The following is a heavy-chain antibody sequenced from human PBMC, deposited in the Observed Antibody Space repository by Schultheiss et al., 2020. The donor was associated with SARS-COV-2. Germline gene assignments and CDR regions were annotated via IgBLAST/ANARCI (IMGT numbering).Heavy chain of an antibody. CDR1: GFAFSSYG. J-gene: IGHJ4*02. Sequence: GGSLRLSCAASGFAFSSYGMHWVRQAPGKGLEWVSYISSSSSYTNYADSVKGRFTISRDNAKNSLYLQMNSLRAEDTAVYYCARGTYYYDSSGYFSYWGQGTLVTVSS. CDR2: ISSSSSYT. V-gene: IGHV3-21*05. D-gene: IGHD3-22*01. CDR3: ARGTYYYDSSGYFSY.